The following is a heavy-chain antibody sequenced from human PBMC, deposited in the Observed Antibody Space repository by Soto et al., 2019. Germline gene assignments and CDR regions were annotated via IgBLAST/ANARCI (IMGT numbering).Heavy chain of an antibody. J-gene: IGHJ6*02. CDR3: ARMPGGGSGYYYYYYGMDV. CDR2: IDWDDDK. V-gene: IGHV2-70*01. D-gene: IGHD3-22*01. Sequence: GSGPTLVNPTQTLTLTCTFSGFSLSTSGMCVSWIRQPPGKALEWLALIDWDDDKYYSTSLKTRLTISKDTSKNQVVLTMTNMDPVDTATYYCARMPGGGSGYYYYYYGMDVWGQGTTVTVSS. CDR1: GFSLSTSGMC.